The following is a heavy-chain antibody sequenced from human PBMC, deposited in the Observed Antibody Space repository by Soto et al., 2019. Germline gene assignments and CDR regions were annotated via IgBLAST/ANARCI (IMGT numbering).Heavy chain of an antibody. V-gene: IGHV3-74*01. D-gene: IGHD1-26*01. CDR1: GFTFSTYW. CDR2: INNDGSNT. CDR3: SREPPIGTKGFGLDV. J-gene: IGHJ6*02. Sequence: EVQLVESGGGLVQPGGSLRLSCAASGFTFSTYWMHWVRQPPGKGLVWVSRINNDGSNTAYADSVKGRFTISRDNAQSQVDPPMNRPGGGGPAVEFWSREPPIGTKGFGLDVWGQGTTVSVSS.